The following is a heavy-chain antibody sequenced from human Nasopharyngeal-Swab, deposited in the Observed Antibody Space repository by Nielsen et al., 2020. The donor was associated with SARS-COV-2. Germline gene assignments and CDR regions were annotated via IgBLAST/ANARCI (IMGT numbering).Heavy chain of an antibody. CDR2: ISSSSSYI. CDR3: ARASGYDFGYYYGMDV. D-gene: IGHD5-12*01. CDR1: GFTFSSYS. J-gene: IGHJ6*02. V-gene: IGHV3-21*01. Sequence: LTCAASGFTFSSYSMNWVRQAPGKGLEWVSSISSSSSYIYYADSVKGRFTISRDNAKNSLYLQMNSLRAEDTAVYYCARASGYDFGYYYGMDVWGQGTTVTVSS.